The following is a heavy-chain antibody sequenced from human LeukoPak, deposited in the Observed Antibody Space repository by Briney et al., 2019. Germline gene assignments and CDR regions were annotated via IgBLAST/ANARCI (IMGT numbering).Heavy chain of an antibody. Sequence: PGRSLRLSCAASGFTFSSYGMRLVRQAPGKGLEWVAVIWYDGSNKYYADSVKGRFTISRDNSKNTLYLQMNSLRAEDTAVYYCARESYDSSGYYYESDWGQGTLVTVSS. D-gene: IGHD3-22*01. CDR1: GFTFSSYG. CDR2: IWYDGSNK. J-gene: IGHJ4*02. CDR3: ARESYDSSGYYYESD. V-gene: IGHV3-33*01.